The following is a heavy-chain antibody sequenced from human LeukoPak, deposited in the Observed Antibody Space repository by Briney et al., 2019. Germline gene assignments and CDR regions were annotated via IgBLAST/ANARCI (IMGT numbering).Heavy chain of an antibody. CDR2: IIPIFGTA. CDR1: GGTFSSYA. V-gene: IGHV1-69*05. D-gene: IGHD6-6*01. Sequence: SVKVSCKASGGTFSSYAISWVRQAPGQGLEWMGGIIPIFGTANYAQKFQGRVTITTDESTSTAYMELSSLRSEDTAVYYCARVGSSSGRVYYMDVWGKGNTVTVSS. CDR3: ARVGSSSGRVYYMDV. J-gene: IGHJ6*03.